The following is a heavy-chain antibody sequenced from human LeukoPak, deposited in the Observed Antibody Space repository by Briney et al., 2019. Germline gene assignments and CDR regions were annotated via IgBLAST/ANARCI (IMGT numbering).Heavy chain of an antibody. CDR2: ISSSSSYI. V-gene: IGHV3-21*01. CDR1: GFTFSSYS. D-gene: IGHD2-15*01. Sequence: PGGSLRLSCAASGFTFSSYSMNWVRQAPGKWLEWVSSISSSSSYIYYADSVKGRFTISRDNAKNSLYLQMNSLRAEDTAVYYCARGGYCSGGSCKYYFDYWGQGTLVTVSS. CDR3: ARGGYCSGGSCKYYFDY. J-gene: IGHJ4*02.